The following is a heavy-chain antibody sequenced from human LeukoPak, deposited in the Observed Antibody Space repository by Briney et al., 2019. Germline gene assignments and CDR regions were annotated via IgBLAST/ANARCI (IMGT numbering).Heavy chain of an antibody. D-gene: IGHD2/OR15-2a*01. CDR1: GFTFSSYA. V-gene: IGHV3-23*01. CDR3: AKVLGFPNWFDP. Sequence: GGSLRLSCAASGFTFSSYAMSWVRQAPGKGLEWVSAISGSGGSTYYADSVKGRFTISRDNSKSTLYLQMNSLRAEDTAVYYCAKVLGFPNWFDPWGQGTLVTVSS. CDR2: ISGSGGST. J-gene: IGHJ5*02.